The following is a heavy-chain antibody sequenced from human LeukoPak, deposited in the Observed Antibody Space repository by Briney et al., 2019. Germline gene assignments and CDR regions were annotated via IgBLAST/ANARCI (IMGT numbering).Heavy chain of an antibody. J-gene: IGHJ5*02. V-gene: IGHV3-23*01. D-gene: IGHD6-13*01. CDR1: GFTFSVYG. CDR3: AGRGIAHS. CDR2: VSNNGDST. Sequence: GGSLRLSCAASGFTFSVYGMTWVRQAPGKGLECVSTVSNNGDSTYYADSVKGRFTISRDNSKNTLYLQMNSLRAEDTAVYYCAGRGIAHSWGQGTLVTVSS.